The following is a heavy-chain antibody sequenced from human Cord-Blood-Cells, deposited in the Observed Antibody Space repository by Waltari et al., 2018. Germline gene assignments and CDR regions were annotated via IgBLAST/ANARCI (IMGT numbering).Heavy chain of an antibody. V-gene: IGHV4-34*01. CDR3: ARRSRGNGLDY. Sequence: QVQLQQWGAGLLKPSETLSLTCAVYGGSFRGYYWSWIRQPPGKGLEWIGEINHSGSTNYHPSLKSRVTISVDTAKNQFSLKLSSVTAADTAVYFCARRSRGNGLDYWGQGTLVTVSS. D-gene: IGHD1-1*01. J-gene: IGHJ4*02. CDR2: INHSGST. CDR1: GGSFRGYY.